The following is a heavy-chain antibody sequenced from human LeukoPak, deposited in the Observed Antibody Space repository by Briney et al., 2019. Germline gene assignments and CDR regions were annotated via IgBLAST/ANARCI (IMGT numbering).Heavy chain of an antibody. CDR2: VSGSGDST. V-gene: IGHV3-23*01. D-gene: IGHD3-9*01. Sequence: GGSLRLSCAASGFTFSSYAMNWVRQAPGKGLEWVSTVSGSGDSTYYADSVKGRFTISRDNSRNTLYVQMNSLRAEDTAVYYCAKADSGYFDWFSRAPDYWGQGTLVTVSS. J-gene: IGHJ4*02. CDR1: GFTFSSYA. CDR3: AKADSGYFDWFSRAPDY.